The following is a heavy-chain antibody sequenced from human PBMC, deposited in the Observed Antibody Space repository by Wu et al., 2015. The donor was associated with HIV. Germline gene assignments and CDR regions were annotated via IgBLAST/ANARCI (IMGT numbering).Heavy chain of an antibody. CDR1: GYTFNSYF. V-gene: IGHV1-46*02. J-gene: IGHJ4*02. D-gene: IGHD1-26*01. CDR2: INPSAGST. Sequence: QVQLVQSGAEVKKPGASVKVSCKTSGYTFNSYFIHRVRQAPGQGLEWMGIINPSAGSTSYAQKFQGRVAMTRDTSTTTVYMELSSLGSDDTAVFFCARTILYSGSYFDYWGQGTLVTVSS. CDR3: ARTILYSGSYFDY.